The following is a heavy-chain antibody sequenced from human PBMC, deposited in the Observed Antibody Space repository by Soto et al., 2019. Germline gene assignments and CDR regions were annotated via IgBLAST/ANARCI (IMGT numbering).Heavy chain of an antibody. CDR2: IYYSGNT. J-gene: IGHJ5*02. Sequence: QVQLQESGPGLVKPSQTLSLTRTVSGVSISSGGYYWSWIRQHPGKGLEWIGFIYYSGNTYYNPSLKSRVTLSVDTSRNQFSLRLTSVTAADTAVYYCARVRWGTKITAPNNWFDPWGQGTLVTVSS. V-gene: IGHV4-31*03. D-gene: IGHD3-16*01. CDR3: ARVRWGTKITAPNNWFDP. CDR1: GVSISSGGYY.